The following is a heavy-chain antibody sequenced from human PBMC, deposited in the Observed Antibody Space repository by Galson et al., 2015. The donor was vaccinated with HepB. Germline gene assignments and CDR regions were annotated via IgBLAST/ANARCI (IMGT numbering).Heavy chain of an antibody. CDR1: GFTFSSYS. Sequence: SLRLSCAASGFTFSSYSMNWVRQAPGKGLEWVSSISSSSSYIYYADSVKGRFTISRDNAKNSLYLQMNSLRAEDTAVYYCAGGKQLDLYYYYGMDVWGQGTTVTVSS. CDR2: ISSSSSYI. D-gene: IGHD6-6*01. CDR3: AGGKQLDLYYYYGMDV. V-gene: IGHV3-21*01. J-gene: IGHJ6*02.